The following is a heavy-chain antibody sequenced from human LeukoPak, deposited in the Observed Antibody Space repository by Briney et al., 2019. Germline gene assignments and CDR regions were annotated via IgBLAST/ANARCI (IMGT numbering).Heavy chain of an antibody. CDR1: GFTFSGSA. Sequence: GGSLRLSCAASGFTFSGSAMHWVRQASGKGLEWVGRIRSKANSYATAYAASVEGRFTISRDDSKNTTYLQMNSLETEDTAMYFCTRPSFDPWGQGTLVTVSS. V-gene: IGHV3-73*01. CDR2: IRSKANSYAT. CDR3: TRPSFDP. J-gene: IGHJ5*02.